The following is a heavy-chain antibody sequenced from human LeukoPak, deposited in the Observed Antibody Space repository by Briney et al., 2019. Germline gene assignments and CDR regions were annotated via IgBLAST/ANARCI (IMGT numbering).Heavy chain of an antibody. Sequence: ASVKVSFKGSGYTFTTYEIIWVRPPPGQGLEWMGWINTRNGNANYAHQLQGRVTMTTDTSTSTSYMELASLRFDDTAIYYCARNHLGLGLWGQGTLVTVSS. V-gene: IGHV1-18*01. CDR1: GYTFTTYE. CDR3: ARNHLGLGL. J-gene: IGHJ4*02. D-gene: IGHD3-16*01. CDR2: INTRNGNA.